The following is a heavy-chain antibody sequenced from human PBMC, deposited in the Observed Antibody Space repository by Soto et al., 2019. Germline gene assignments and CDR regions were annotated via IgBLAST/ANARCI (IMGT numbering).Heavy chain of an antibody. CDR3: ARDGSYYDVLTEHYFDV. CDR2: ISDDGTNK. CDR1: GFTFSSYA. D-gene: IGHD3-9*01. J-gene: IGHJ4*02. Sequence: QVQLVESGGGVVQPGRSLRLSCAASGFTFSSYAMHWVRQAPGKGLEWVAVISDDGTNKDYADSVKGRFTISRDKSKSTLDLQTDSLRPEDTAVYHCARDGSYYDVLTEHYFDVWGQGTLVSVSA. V-gene: IGHV3-30*04.